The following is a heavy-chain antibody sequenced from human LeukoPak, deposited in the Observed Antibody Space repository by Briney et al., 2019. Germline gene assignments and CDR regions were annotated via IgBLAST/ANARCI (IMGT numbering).Heavy chain of an antibody. V-gene: IGHV3-66*01. CDR3: ARVVVGATWGYYFDY. CDR1: GFTFSSYW. Sequence: GGSLRLSCAASGFTFSSYWMHWARQAPGKGLVWVSVIYSGGSTYYADSVKGRFTISRDNSKNTLYLQMNSLRAEDTAVYYCARVVVGATWGYYFDYWGQGTLVTVSS. D-gene: IGHD1-26*01. J-gene: IGHJ4*02. CDR2: IYSGGST.